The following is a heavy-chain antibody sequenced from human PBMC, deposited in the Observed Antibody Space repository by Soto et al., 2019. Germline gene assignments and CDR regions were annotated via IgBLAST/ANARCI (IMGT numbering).Heavy chain of an antibody. CDR2: INSDGSST. Sequence: GGSLRLSCAASGFTFSSYWMHWVRQAPGKGLVWVSRINSDGSSTSYADSVKGRFTISRDNAKNTLYLQMNSLRAEDTAVYYCARDASYDFWSGYYSPADYWGQGTLVTVSS. D-gene: IGHD3-3*01. J-gene: IGHJ4*02. V-gene: IGHV3-74*01. CDR3: ARDASYDFWSGYYSPADY. CDR1: GFTFSSYW.